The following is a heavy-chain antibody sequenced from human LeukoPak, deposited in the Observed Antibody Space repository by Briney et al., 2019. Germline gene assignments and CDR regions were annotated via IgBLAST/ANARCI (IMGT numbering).Heavy chain of an antibody. J-gene: IGHJ4*02. CDR3: ARGWYYFDY. CDR2: INHSGST. D-gene: IGHD2-8*01. CDR1: GGSFSGDY. Sequence: PSGTLSLTCAVYGGSFSGDYWSWIRQPPGKGLEWIGEINHSGSTNYNPSLKSRVTISVDTSKSQFSLKLSSVTAADTAVYYCARGWYYFDYWGQGTLVTVSS. V-gene: IGHV4-34*01.